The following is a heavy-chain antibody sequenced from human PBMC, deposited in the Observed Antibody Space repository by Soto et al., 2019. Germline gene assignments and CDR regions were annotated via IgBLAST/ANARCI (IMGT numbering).Heavy chain of an antibody. CDR1: GGTFSSYA. J-gene: IGHJ4*02. D-gene: IGHD3-22*01. V-gene: IGHV1-69*05. Sequence: ASVKVSCKASGGTFSSYAISWVRQAPGQGLEWMGGIIPIFGTANYAQKFQGRVTITRDTSASTVYMELSGLRSEDTAVYYCARRYDISSYYAQDYWGQGTLVTVSS. CDR3: ARRYDISSYYAQDY. CDR2: IIPIFGTA.